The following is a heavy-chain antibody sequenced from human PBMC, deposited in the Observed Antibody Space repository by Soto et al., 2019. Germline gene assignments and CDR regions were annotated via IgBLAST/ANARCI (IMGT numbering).Heavy chain of an antibody. CDR3: ARESDNNKDAFDM. CDR1: GFMFSNYG. D-gene: IGHD3-9*01. V-gene: IGHV3-33*01. Sequence: GGSLRLSCAASGFMFSNYGMHWVRQAPGKGLEWMAVVWYDGSNRYYADSVKGRFTISRDNSKNTLYLQMNSLRAEDTAVYYCARESDNNKDAFDMWGQGTMVTVSS. CDR2: VWYDGSNR. J-gene: IGHJ3*02.